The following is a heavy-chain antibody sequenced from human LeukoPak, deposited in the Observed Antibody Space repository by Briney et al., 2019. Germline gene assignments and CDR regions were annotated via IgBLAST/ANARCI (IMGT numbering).Heavy chain of an antibody. CDR2: ISYDGSNN. J-gene: IGHJ4*02. V-gene: IGHV3-30-3*01. D-gene: IGHD1-14*01. Sequence: GRSLRLSCAASGFTFSSYAMHWVRQAPGKGLEWVAVISYDGSNNYYADSVKGRFTISRDNCKHTLYLQMNSLRAEDTAVYYRARGDRYFDYWGQGTLVTVSS. CDR3: ARGDRYFDY. CDR1: GFTFSSYA.